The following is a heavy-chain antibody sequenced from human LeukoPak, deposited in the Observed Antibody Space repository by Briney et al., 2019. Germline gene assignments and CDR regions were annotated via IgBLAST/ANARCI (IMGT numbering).Heavy chain of an antibody. CDR3: ARGGFLTGSMNHFDY. D-gene: IGHD3-9*01. CDR2: ISPHNRNT. V-gene: IGHV1-18*01. J-gene: IGHJ4*02. CDR1: GYTFTSYG. Sequence: ASVKVSCKASGYTFTSYGISWVRQAPGQGLEWLGRISPHNRNTHSAQKFQGRVTMTTDISTITAYMELRSLRSDGTAVYYCARGGFLTGSMNHFDYWGQGTLVTVSS.